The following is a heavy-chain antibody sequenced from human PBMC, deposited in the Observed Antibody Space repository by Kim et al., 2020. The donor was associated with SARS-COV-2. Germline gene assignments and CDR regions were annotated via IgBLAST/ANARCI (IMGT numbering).Heavy chain of an antibody. CDR2: ISSGSDDI. CDR3: TRDREDGYNEGFDH. J-gene: IGHJ4*02. CDR1: GFPFETYS. Sequence: GGSLRLSCAATGFPFETYSMNWVRQAPGKGLEWVATISSGSDDIYHADSVKGRFTISRENGRNSLYLQMNSLRAEDTALYYCTRDREDGYNEGFDHCGQGALATVYS. D-gene: IGHD5-12*01. V-gene: IGHV3-21*06.